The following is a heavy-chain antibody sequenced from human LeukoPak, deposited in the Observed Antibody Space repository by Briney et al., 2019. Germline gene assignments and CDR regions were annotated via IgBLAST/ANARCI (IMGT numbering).Heavy chain of an antibody. D-gene: IGHD3-10*01. Sequence: PSETLSLTCAVYGGSFSGYYWSWIRQPPGKGLEWIGEINHSGSTNYNPSLKSRVTISVDTSKNQFSLKLSSVTAADTAVYYCARGRWFGTQKGVAFDYWGQGTLVTVSS. CDR3: ARGRWFGTQKGVAFDY. V-gene: IGHV4-34*01. CDR1: GGSFSGYY. CDR2: INHSGST. J-gene: IGHJ4*02.